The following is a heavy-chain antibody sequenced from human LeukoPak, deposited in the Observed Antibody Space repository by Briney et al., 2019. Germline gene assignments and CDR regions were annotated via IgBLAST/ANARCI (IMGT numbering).Heavy chain of an antibody. Sequence: GASVKVSCKASGGTFSSYAISWVRQAPGQGLEWMGRIIPILGIANYAQKFQGRVTITADKSTSTAYMELSSLRSEDTAVYHCARSWASIVVVPAAMDYYYGMDVWGQGTTVTVSS. CDR3: ARSWASIVVVPAAMDYYYGMDV. CDR1: GGTFSSYA. V-gene: IGHV1-69*04. D-gene: IGHD2-2*01. CDR2: IIPILGIA. J-gene: IGHJ6*02.